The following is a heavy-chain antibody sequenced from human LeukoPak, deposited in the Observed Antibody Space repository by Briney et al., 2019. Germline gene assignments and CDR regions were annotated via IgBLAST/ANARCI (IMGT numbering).Heavy chain of an antibody. Sequence: GGSLRLSCAASGFTFSSYGMNWVRQAPWKGLEWVSSISSSSSYIYYADSVKGRFTISRDNAKNSLYLQMNSLRAEDTAVYYCARDFDWLLDYWGQGTLVTVSS. J-gene: IGHJ4*02. CDR3: ARDFDWLLDY. D-gene: IGHD3-9*01. V-gene: IGHV3-21*01. CDR1: GFTFSSYG. CDR2: ISSSSSYI.